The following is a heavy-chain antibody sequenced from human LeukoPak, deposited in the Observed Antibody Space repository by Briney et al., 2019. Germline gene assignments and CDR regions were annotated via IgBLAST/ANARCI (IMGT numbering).Heavy chain of an antibody. CDR3: ATEPTWTPYYYMDV. CDR1: GGSISSYY. J-gene: IGHJ6*03. V-gene: IGHV4-4*07. CDR2: ISSSGSA. Sequence: SETLSLTCTVSGGSISSYYWNWIRQPAGKGLEWIGRISSSGSANYNPSLKSRVTLSVDTSRNQLSLILNSVTAADTAVFYCATEPTWTPYYYMDVWGKGTTVIVSS. D-gene: IGHD3/OR15-3a*01.